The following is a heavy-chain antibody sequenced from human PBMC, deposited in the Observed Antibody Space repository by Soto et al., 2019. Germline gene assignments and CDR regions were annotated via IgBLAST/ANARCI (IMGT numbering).Heavy chain of an antibody. CDR1: GFTFSNFW. V-gene: IGHV3-7*01. J-gene: IGHJ4*02. D-gene: IGHD3-10*01. CDR3: AKLSRTMSSD. Sequence: GGSLRLSCAASGFTFSNFWMSWVRQAPGKGLEWVAIIKHDGSVKQYVDSVQGRFSISRDNSENSLFLQMNSLRVEDTAMYYCAKLSRTMSSDWGQGTLVTVSS. CDR2: IKHDGSVK.